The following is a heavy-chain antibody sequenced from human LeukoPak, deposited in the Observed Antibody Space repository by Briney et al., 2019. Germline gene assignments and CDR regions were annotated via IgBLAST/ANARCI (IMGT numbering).Heavy chain of an antibody. CDR1: GGSISSSSYY. CDR2: IYYSGST. D-gene: IGHD3-10*01. CDR3: ARSRRDTMVRGVIITGLNWFDP. Sequence: SETLSLTCTVSGGSISSSSYYWGWIRQPPGKGLEWIGSIYYSGSTYYNPSLKSRVTISVDTSKNQFSLKLSSVTAADTAVYYCARSRRDTMVRGVIITGLNWFDPWGQGTLVTVSS. J-gene: IGHJ5*02. V-gene: IGHV4-39*07.